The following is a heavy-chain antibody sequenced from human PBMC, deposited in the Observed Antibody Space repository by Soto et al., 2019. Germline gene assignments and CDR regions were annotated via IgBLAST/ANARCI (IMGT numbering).Heavy chain of an antibody. V-gene: IGHV2-5*02. CDR3: AHRRAGMATTSPFDY. Sequence: QITLKESGPTLVKPTQTLTLTCTFSGFSLSTSGLAVGWIRQPPGKALEWLALISWDDDKRYSPSLKSRLTITKDPSKNQVVLTMTNMDPVDTATYYCAHRRAGMATTSPFDYWGQGTLVTVSS. D-gene: IGHD1-1*01. CDR1: GFSLSTSGLA. CDR2: ISWDDDK. J-gene: IGHJ4*02.